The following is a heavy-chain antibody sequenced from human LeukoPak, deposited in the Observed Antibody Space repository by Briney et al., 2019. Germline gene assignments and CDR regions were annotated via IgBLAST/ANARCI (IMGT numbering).Heavy chain of an antibody. CDR2: IYPCDSDT. CDR3: ARGAAGTTLDYYCFFLYV. D-gene: IGHD1-7*01. V-gene: IGHV5-51*01. J-gene: IGHJ6*02. Sequence: RGESLKFSCKGSGYRFTDYWIGWVRRMPGRGLEWMGIIYPCDSDTRYSPSFQGQVTISADKAINTAHLQCSSLKASDPAMYYCARGAAGTTLDYYCFFLYVWGQGTTVRVSS. CDR1: GYRFTDYW.